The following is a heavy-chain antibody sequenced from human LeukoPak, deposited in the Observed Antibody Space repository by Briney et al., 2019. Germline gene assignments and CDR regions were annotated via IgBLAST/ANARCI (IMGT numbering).Heavy chain of an antibody. CDR1: GFTFTNHW. CDR3: ARAISHSNYGVDV. D-gene: IGHD6-13*01. J-gene: IGHJ6*02. V-gene: IGHV3-74*01. Sequence: GGSLRLSCAASGFTFTNHWMHWVRQAPGKGLVWVSRINSDGSSTSFADSVKGRFTISRDNARNTLYLQMNSLRAEDTAVYYCARAISHSNYGVDVWGQGTTVTVSS. CDR2: INSDGSST.